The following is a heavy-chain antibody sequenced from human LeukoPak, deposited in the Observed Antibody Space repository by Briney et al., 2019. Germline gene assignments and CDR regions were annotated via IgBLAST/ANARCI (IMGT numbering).Heavy chain of an antibody. Sequence: GGSLRLSCAASGFTFDDYGMTWVRQAPGKGLEWVSGINWNGNRTGYADSVKGRFTISRDNAKNSVYLQMNSLRAEDTAIYYCAKGGNSRYWGCFDPWGQGTLVTVSA. D-gene: IGHD2-8*02. CDR3: AKGGNSRYWGCFDP. V-gene: IGHV3-20*04. CDR2: INWNGNRT. CDR1: GFTFDDYG. J-gene: IGHJ5*02.